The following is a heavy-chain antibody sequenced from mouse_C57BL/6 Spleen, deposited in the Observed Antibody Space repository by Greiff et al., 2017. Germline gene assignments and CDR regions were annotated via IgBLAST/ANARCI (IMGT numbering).Heavy chain of an antibody. CDR2: IDPEDGDT. CDR1: GFNINDYY. Sequence: VQLQQSGAELVKPGASVKLSCTASGFNINDYYMHWVKQRTEQGLEWIGRIDPEDGDTKYAPKFQGKATITADTSSNTAYLQLSSLTSEDTAVYYYARFDYDRGSLLYYAMDYWGQGTTVTVSS. CDR3: ARFDYDRGSLLYYAMDY. V-gene: IGHV14-2*01. J-gene: IGHJ4*01. D-gene: IGHD2-4*01.